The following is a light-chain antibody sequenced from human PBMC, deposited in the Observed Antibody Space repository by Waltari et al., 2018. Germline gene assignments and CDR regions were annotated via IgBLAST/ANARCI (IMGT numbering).Light chain of an antibody. CDR2: EVT. V-gene: IGLV2-23*02. J-gene: IGLJ2*01. Sequence: QSALTQPASVSGSPGQSITLSCTGTSSDVGSYNLVSWYQHHPGKAPKLMTYEVTKRPSGVSNRFSGSKSGNRASLTISGLQAEDEADYYCCSYAGSGIVVFGGGTKLTVL. CDR1: SSDVGSYNL. CDR3: CSYAGSGIVV.